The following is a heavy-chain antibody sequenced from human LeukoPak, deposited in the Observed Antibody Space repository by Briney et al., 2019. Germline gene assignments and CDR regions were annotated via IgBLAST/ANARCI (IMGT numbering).Heavy chain of an antibody. V-gene: IGHV4-38-2*01. CDR2: INYSGRT. J-gene: IGHJ4*02. CDR3: ARAEINDYNRY. CDR1: GYSIRSGYQ. D-gene: IGHD4-11*01. Sequence: SETLSLTCSVSGYSIRSGYQWGWIRQAPGKGLEWIGSINYSGRTYDNPSLKSRVTISIDTSKNQVFLKLRSTTAADTAHYYCARAEINDYNRYWGQGILVIVSS.